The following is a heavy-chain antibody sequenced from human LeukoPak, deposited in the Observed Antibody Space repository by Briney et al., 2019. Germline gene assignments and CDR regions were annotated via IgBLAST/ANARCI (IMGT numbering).Heavy chain of an antibody. CDR3: ARDGRSSGGYFSDY. CDR2: IIPIFGTA. J-gene: IGHJ4*02. Sequence: SVKVSCKASGGTFSSYAMSWVRQAPGQGLEWMGRIIPIFGTANYAQKFQGRVTITTDESTSTAYMELSSLRSEDTAVYYCARDGRSSGGYFSDYWGRGTLVTVSS. V-gene: IGHV1-69*05. D-gene: IGHD1-26*01. CDR1: GGTFSSYA.